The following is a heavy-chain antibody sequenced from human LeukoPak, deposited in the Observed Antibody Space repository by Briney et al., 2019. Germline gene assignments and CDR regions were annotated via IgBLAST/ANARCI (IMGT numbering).Heavy chain of an antibody. CDR1: GFTFSNYW. D-gene: IGHD3-16*02. CDR2: LNTDGSST. J-gene: IGHJ4*02. CDR3: AIYRYGRGY. Sequence: PGGSVSLPRPTSGFTFSNYWVNWVRQAPGGGLMWVSRLNTDGSSTYYADSVKGRFTISRDNAKNTLYLQMNSLRAEDTAVYYSAIYRYGRGYGGRGTWVTVSS. V-gene: IGHV3-74*01.